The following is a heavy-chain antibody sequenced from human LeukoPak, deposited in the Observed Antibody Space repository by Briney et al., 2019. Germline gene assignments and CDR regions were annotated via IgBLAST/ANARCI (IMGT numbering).Heavy chain of an antibody. V-gene: IGHV3-30*01. J-gene: IGHJ6*03. D-gene: IGHD3-16*02. CDR2: ISYDGSNK. Sequence: GGSLRLSCAASGFTFSSYAMHWVRQAPGKGLEWVAVISYDGSNKYYADSVKGRFTISRDNSKNTLYLQMNSLRAEDTAVYYCARDYRGYYYYMDDWGKGTTVTVSS. CDR1: GFTFSSYA. CDR3: ARDYRGYYYYMDD.